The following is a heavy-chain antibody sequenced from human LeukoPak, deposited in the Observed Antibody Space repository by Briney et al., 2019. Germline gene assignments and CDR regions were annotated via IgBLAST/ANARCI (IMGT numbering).Heavy chain of an antibody. CDR3: ARDRPGGSSLDY. CDR1: GGSITSSSHY. D-gene: IGHD6-13*01. CDR2: VYYSGDT. J-gene: IGHJ4*02. V-gene: IGHV4-39*07. Sequence: SETLSLTCTVSGGSITSSSHYWGWIRQPPGKGLEWIGSVYYSGDTYYNPSLKSRVTISVDTSKNQFSLKLSSVTAADTAAYYCARDRPGGSSLDYWGQGTLVTVSS.